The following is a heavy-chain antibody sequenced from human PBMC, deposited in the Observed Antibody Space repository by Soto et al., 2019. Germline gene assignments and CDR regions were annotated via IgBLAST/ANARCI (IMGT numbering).Heavy chain of an antibody. CDR2: ISYDGSNK. J-gene: IGHJ6*02. Sequence: QVQLVESGGGVVQPGRSLRLSCAASGFTFSSYAMHWVRQAPGKGLEWVAVISYDGSNKYYADSVKGRFTISRDNSKNTLDLQMNSLRAEDTAVYYCAGGQWLAYYYYGMDVWGQGTTVTVSS. CDR3: AGGQWLAYYYYGMDV. V-gene: IGHV3-30-3*01. CDR1: GFTFSSYA. D-gene: IGHD6-19*01.